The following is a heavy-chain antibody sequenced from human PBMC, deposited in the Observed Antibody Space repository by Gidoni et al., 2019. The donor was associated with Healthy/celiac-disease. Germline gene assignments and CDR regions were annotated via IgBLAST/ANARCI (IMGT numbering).Heavy chain of an antibody. J-gene: IGHJ5*02. V-gene: IGHV3-23*01. Sequence: EVQLLESGGGLVQPGGSLRLSCAASGFTFRSYAMSWVRQAPGKGLEWVSAISGSGGSTYYADSVKGRFTISRDNSKNTLYLQMNSLRAEDTAVYYCAKDPGIAVAGPRLVVPWGQGTLVTVSS. CDR3: AKDPGIAVAGPRLVVP. D-gene: IGHD6-19*01. CDR2: ISGSGGST. CDR1: GFTFRSYA.